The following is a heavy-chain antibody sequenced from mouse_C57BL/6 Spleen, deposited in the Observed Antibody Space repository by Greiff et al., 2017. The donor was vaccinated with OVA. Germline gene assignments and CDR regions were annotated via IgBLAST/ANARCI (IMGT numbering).Heavy chain of an antibody. CDR3: AREFGYGPGYYFDY. J-gene: IGHJ2*01. V-gene: IGHV1-26*01. Sequence: VQLQQSGPELVKPGASVKISCKASGYTFTDYYMNWVKQSHGKSLEWIGDINPNNGGTSYNQKFKGKATLTVDQSSSTAYRELRSLTSEDSAVYYCAREFGYGPGYYFDYWGQGTTLTVSS. CDR1: GYTFTDYY. CDR2: INPNNGGT. D-gene: IGHD2-10*02.